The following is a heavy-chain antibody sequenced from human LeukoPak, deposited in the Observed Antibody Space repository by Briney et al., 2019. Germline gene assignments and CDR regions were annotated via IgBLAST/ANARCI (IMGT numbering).Heavy chain of an antibody. CDR2: IYYSGST. J-gene: IGHJ4*02. CDR1: GGSISSYY. CDR3: ARGGYSANRFDY. Sequence: SETLSLTCTVSGGSISSYYWSWIRQPPGKGLEWIGYIYYSGSTNYNPSLKSRVTISVDTSKNQFSLKLSPVTAADTAVYYCARGGYSANRFDYWGQGTLVTVSS. V-gene: IGHV4-59*01. D-gene: IGHD5-18*01.